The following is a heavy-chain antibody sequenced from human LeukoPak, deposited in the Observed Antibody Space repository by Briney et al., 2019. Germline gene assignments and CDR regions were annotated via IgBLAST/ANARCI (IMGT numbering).Heavy chain of an antibody. CDR3: ATGRFGEFSLDY. V-gene: IGHV1-3*01. CDR2: INAGNGNT. D-gene: IGHD3-10*01. Sequence: GASVKVSCKASGYTFTSYAMHWVRQAPGQRLEWMGWINAGNGNTKYSQKFQGRVTITRDTSASTAYMELSSLRSEDTAVYYCATGRFGEFSLDYWGQGTLVTVSS. J-gene: IGHJ4*02. CDR1: GYTFTSYA.